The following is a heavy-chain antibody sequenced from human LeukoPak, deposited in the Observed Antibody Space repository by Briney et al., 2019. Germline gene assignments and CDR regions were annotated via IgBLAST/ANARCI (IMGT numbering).Heavy chain of an antibody. Sequence: GGSLRRSCAASGFSFNTYWMTWVRQAPGKGLEWVADIKQDGSEKDYVDSVKGRFTISRDNGKNSLYLEMNSLRGDDTAVYYCARVRGDRDILTGYFKLYFDYWGQGTLVTVSS. CDR1: GFSFNTYW. D-gene: IGHD3-9*01. J-gene: IGHJ4*02. V-gene: IGHV3-7*04. CDR3: ARVRGDRDILTGYFKLYFDY. CDR2: IKQDGSEK.